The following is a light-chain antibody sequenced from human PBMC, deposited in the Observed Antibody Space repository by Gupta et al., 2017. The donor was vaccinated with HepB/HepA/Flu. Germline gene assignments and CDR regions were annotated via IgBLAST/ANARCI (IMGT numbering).Light chain of an antibody. V-gene: IGLV2-14*03. CDR2: DVS. CDR1: SSDVGAYNY. CDR3: NSFTTRGTYV. Sequence: QSALTQPASVSGSPGQSITISCTAASSDVGAYNYVSWYQQHPGRAPKLIIHDVSNRPSGVSSRFSGSKSDNTASLTISGLQAEDEADYYCNSFTTRGTYVFGSGTKVTVL. J-gene: IGLJ1*01.